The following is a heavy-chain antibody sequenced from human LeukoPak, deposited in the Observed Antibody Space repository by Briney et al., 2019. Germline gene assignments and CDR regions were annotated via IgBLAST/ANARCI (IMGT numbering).Heavy chain of an antibody. Sequence: SVKVSCKSSGCTFSSYAISWVRQPPGQGLEWMGRIIPIRGIANYAQKFQGRVTITADKSTSTAYMELSSLRSEDTAVYYCARDNDYYDSSGYYYALGYWGQGTLVTVSS. CDR1: GCTFSSYA. CDR2: IIPIRGIA. J-gene: IGHJ4*02. V-gene: IGHV1-69*04. CDR3: ARDNDYYDSSGYYYALGY. D-gene: IGHD3-22*01.